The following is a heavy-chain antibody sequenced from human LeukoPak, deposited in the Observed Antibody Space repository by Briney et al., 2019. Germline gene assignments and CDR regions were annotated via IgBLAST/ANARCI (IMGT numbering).Heavy chain of an antibody. J-gene: IGHJ4*02. Sequence: PSETLSLTCTVSGGSISSGSYYWSWIRQPAGKGLEWIGRIYTSGSTNYNPSLKSRVTISVDTSKNQFSLKLSSVTAADTAVYYCARASYYYGSGSYLPNNYYFDYWGQGTLVTVSS. V-gene: IGHV4-61*02. CDR2: IYTSGST. CDR1: GGSISSGSYY. D-gene: IGHD3-10*01. CDR3: ARASYYYGSGSYLPNNYYFDY.